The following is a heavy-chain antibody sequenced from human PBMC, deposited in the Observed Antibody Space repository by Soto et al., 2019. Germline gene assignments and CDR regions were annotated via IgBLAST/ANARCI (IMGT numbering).Heavy chain of an antibody. Sequence: PSETRRHPWTGSGGSISRCSWLWIRLPPGKGHEWIGYMYNTGSTVYNPSFKSRVTISVDTSKNQFSLKLNSVTAADTAVYYCARYLRVHCGTDCTPFAVRGHGTT. CDR2: MYNTGST. J-gene: IGHJ6*02. V-gene: IGHV4-59*01. CDR1: GGSISRCS. CDR3: ARYLRVHCGTDCTPFAV. D-gene: IGHD2-21*01.